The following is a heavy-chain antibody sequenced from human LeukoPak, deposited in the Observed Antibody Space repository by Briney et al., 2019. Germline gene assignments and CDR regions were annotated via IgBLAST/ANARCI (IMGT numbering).Heavy chain of an antibody. V-gene: IGHV1-69*04. CDR1: GGTFSSYA. Sequence: SVKVSCKASGGTFSSYAINWVRQAPGQGLEWMGRIIPTLGIRNHAQKFQGRVTITADKPTSTAYMELSSLRSEDTAVYYCTGPAREYVDWGQGTMVTVSS. CDR3: TGPAREYVD. CDR2: IIPTLGIR. D-gene: IGHD3-10*01. J-gene: IGHJ3*01.